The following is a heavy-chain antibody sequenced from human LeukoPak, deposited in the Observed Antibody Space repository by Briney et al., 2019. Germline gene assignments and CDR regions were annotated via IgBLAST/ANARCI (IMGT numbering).Heavy chain of an antibody. CDR3: AKDREGRRSSSRYYGAFDI. CDR1: GFTFSSYG. J-gene: IGHJ3*02. CDR2: ISYDGSNK. Sequence: GGSLRLSCAASGFTFSSYGMHWVRQAPGKGLEWVAVISYDGSNKYYADSVKGRFTISRDNSKNTLYLQMNSLRAEDTAVYYCAKDREGRRSSSRYYGAFDIWGQGTMVTVSS. D-gene: IGHD6-13*01. V-gene: IGHV3-30*18.